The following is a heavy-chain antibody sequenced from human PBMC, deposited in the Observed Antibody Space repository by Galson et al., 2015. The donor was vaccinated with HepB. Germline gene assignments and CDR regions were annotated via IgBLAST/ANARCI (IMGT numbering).Heavy chain of an antibody. D-gene: IGHD1-26*01. J-gene: IGHJ4*02. CDR2: ISYDGSNK. V-gene: IGHV3-30*04. Sequence: SLRLSCAASGLTFSSYAMYWVRQAPGKGLEWVAVISYDGSNKYYADSAKGRFTISRDNSKNTLYLQMNSLRAEDTAVYYCAGDHAVGTYGVWLDYWGQGTLVTVSS. CDR1: GLTFSSYA. CDR3: AGDHAVGTYGVWLDY.